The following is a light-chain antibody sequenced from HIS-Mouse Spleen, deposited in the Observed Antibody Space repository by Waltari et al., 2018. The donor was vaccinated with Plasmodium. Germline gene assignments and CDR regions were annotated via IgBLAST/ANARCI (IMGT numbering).Light chain of an antibody. CDR2: AAS. V-gene: IGKV1-39*01. J-gene: IGKJ2*01. Sequence: DIQMTQSPSSLSASVGDRVTITFRASQSISSYLNWYQQKPGKAPKLLIYAASSLQSWVRSRFSGSGSGTDFTLTISSLQPEDFATYYCQRSYSTLMYTFGQGTKLEIK. CDR3: QRSYSTLMYT. CDR1: QSISSY.